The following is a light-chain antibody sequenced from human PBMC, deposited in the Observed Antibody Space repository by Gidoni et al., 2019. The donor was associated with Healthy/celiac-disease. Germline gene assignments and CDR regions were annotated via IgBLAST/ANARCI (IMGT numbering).Light chain of an antibody. V-gene: IGKV1-5*03. Sequence: DIQMTQSPSTLPASVGDRVTITCRASQSISSWLAWYQQKPGKAPKLLIYKASSLESGVPSRFSGSGSGTEFTLTISSLQPDDFATYYCQQYNSYSPIFGPGTKVDIK. CDR3: QQYNSYSPI. CDR2: KAS. CDR1: QSISSW. J-gene: IGKJ3*01.